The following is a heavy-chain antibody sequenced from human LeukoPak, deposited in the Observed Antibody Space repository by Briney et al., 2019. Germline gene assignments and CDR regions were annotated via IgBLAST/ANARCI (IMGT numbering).Heavy chain of an antibody. CDR1: GYTFTSYD. CDR2: MNPNSGNT. V-gene: IGHV1-8*01. D-gene: IGHD1-20*01. CDR3: ARGITLLNAFDY. J-gene: IGHJ4*02. Sequence: ASVKVSCKASGYTFTSYDINWVRQATGQGLEWMGWMNPNSGNTGYAQKFQGRVTMTRNTSISTAYMELSSLRSEDTAVYYCARGITLLNAFDYWGQGTLVTASS.